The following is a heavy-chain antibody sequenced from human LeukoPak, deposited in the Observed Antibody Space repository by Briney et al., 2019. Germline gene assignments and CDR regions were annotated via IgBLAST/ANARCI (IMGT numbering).Heavy chain of an antibody. CDR2: IIPIFHSA. D-gene: IGHD3-9*01. J-gene: IGHJ4*02. CDR3: ARAEEHYDIMTCSLTKYYFDY. Sequence: VQVSCTTSGGTFSRYAINWVRQAPGQGLEWMGRIIPIFHSANYAQKFQGRVTITTDESTSTAYMELSSLRSEDTAVYYCARAEEHYDIMTCSLTKYYFDYWGQGTLVTVSS. CDR1: GGTFSRYA. V-gene: IGHV1-69*05.